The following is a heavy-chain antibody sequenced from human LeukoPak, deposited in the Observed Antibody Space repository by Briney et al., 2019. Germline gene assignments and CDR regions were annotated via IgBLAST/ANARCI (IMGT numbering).Heavy chain of an antibody. V-gene: IGHV4-34*01. D-gene: IGHD4-17*01. Sequence: SETLSLTCAVYGGSFSGYYWSWIRQPPGKGLERIGEINHSGSTNYNPSLKSRVTISVDTSKNQFSLKLSSVTAADTAVYYCARGTPTTVTTAFDIWGQGTMVTVSS. J-gene: IGHJ3*02. CDR2: INHSGST. CDR1: GGSFSGYY. CDR3: ARGTPTTVTTAFDI.